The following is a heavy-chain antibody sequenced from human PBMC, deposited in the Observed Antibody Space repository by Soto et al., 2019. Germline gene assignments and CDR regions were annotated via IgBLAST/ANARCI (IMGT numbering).Heavy chain of an antibody. Sequence: KTSETLSLTCTVSGGSSSNYYWSWIRQSPGKGLEWIGYIYSSGSTTYNPSLKSRVTISIDTSKNQFSLRLTSMTVADTAVYYCARRGSTSGSFDYWGRGSLVTVSS. CDR1: GGSSSNYY. CDR3: ARRGSTSGSFDY. V-gene: IGHV4-59*01. D-gene: IGHD6-19*01. CDR2: IYSSGST. J-gene: IGHJ4*02.